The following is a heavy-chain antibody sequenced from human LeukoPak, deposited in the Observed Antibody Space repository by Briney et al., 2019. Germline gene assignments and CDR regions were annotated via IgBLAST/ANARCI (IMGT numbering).Heavy chain of an antibody. V-gene: IGHV4-59*01. D-gene: IGHD6-13*01. Sequence: SETLSLTCTVSGGSISSYDWTWIRQPPGKGLEWISYIYYSASTNYKPSLKSRVTISLDTSKNQFSVKVGSVTAADTAVYYCARGGPLIAAAGLDYWGRGTLVTVSS. CDR1: GGSISSYD. CDR3: ARGGPLIAAAGLDY. J-gene: IGHJ4*02. CDR2: IYYSAST.